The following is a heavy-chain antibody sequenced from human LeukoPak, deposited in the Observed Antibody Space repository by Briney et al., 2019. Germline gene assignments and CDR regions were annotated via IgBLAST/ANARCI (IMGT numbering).Heavy chain of an antibody. V-gene: IGHV4-59*08. CDR2: IYYSGST. CDR3: ARTYSGSYYAFDI. J-gene: IGHJ3*02. Sequence: SKTLSLTCTVSGGSISSYYWSWIRQPPGKGLEWIGYIYYSGSTNYNPSLKSRVTMSVDTSKKQFSLKLSSVTAADTAVYYCARTYSGSYYAFDIWGQGTMVTVSS. D-gene: IGHD1-26*01. CDR1: GGSISSYY.